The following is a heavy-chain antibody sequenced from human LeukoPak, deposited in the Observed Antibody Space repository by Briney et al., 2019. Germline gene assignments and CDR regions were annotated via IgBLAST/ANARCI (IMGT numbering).Heavy chain of an antibody. CDR2: IYSGGST. D-gene: IGHD4-11*01. CDR3: ASGSSNWIYYFEY. CDR1: GFTVSSNY. V-gene: IGHV3-53*01. Sequence: GSLRLSCAASGFTVSSNYMSWVRQAPGKGLEWVSVIYSGGSTYYADSVKGRFTISRDNAKNSLYLQMNSLRAEDTAVYYCASGSSNWIYYFEYWGQGTLVTVSS. J-gene: IGHJ4*02.